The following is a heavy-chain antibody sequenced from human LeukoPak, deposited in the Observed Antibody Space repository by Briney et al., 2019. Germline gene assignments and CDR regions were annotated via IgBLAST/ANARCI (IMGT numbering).Heavy chain of an antibody. CDR2: IYSDGST. V-gene: IGHV3-66*02. CDR1: GFTVSTNY. J-gene: IGHJ4*02. CDR3: AREGDQWGLAPDYYFDY. Sequence: PGGSLRLSCAASGFTVSTNYMSWVRQAPGKGLQWVSVIYSDGSTYYADSVKGRFTISRDNSKNTLYLQMNSLRAEDTAVYYCAREGDQWGLAPDYYFDYWGQGTLVTVSS. D-gene: IGHD3/OR15-3a*01.